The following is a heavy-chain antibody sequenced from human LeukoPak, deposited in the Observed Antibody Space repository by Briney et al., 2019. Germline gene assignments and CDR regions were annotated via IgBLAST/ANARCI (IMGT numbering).Heavy chain of an antibody. CDR2: ISGNGGRT. D-gene: IGHD1-1*01. CDR3: AKGGTTEFYSYMDV. V-gene: IGHV3-23*01. Sequence: GGSLRLSCAASGFTFSSYGMSWVRQAPGKGLEWVSTISGNGGRTYYADSVKGRFTISRDNSKNKLYLQMNSLRAEDTAVYYCAKGGTTEFYSYMDVWGKGTTVTVS. J-gene: IGHJ6*03. CDR1: GFTFSSYG.